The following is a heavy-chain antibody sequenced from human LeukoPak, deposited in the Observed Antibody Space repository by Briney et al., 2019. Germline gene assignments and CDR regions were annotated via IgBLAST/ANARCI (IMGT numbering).Heavy chain of an antibody. CDR2: ISHSGYT. V-gene: IGHV4-38-2*02. D-gene: IGHD3-9*01. CDR3: ARHLLTGSFDY. J-gene: IGHJ4*02. Sequence: SETLSLTCTVSGYSISSGYYWGCVRQPPGKGLEWVGSISHSGYTYYNPSLKSRVAISLDTSKNQFSLRLYSVTAAETAVYYCARHLLTGSFDYWGQGALVTVSS. CDR1: GYSISSGYY.